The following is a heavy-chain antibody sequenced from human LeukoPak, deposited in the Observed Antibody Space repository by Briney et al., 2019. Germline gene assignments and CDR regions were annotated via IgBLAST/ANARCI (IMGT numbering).Heavy chain of an antibody. V-gene: IGHV4-59*01. D-gene: IGHD3-9*01. CDR1: GGSISSYY. Sequence: KPSETLSLTCTVSGGSISSYYWSWIRQPPGKGLEWIGYMYYSGSTNYNPSLKSRVTISVDTSKNQFSLKLSSVTAADTAVYYCASMHYDILTGYYGTNAFDIWGQGTMVTVSS. CDR2: MYYSGST. J-gene: IGHJ3*02. CDR3: ASMHYDILTGYYGTNAFDI.